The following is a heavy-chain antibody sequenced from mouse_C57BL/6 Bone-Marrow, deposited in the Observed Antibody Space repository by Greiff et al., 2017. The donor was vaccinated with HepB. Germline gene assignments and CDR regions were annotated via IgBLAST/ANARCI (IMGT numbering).Heavy chain of an antibody. Sequence: QVQLQQPGAELVKPGASVKVSCKASGYTFTSYWMHWVKQRPGQGLEWIGRIHPSDSDTNYNQKFKGKATLTVDKSSSTAYMQLSSLTSEDSAVYYCASPYSNYERFAYWGQGTLVTVSA. V-gene: IGHV1-74*01. CDR3: ASPYSNYERFAY. J-gene: IGHJ3*01. CDR2: IHPSDSDT. D-gene: IGHD2-5*01. CDR1: GYTFTSYW.